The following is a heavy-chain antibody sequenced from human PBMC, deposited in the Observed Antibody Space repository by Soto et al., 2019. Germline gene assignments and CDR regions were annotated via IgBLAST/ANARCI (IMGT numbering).Heavy chain of an antibody. J-gene: IGHJ5*02. V-gene: IGHV4-34*01. CDR3: ARKMSVVLRFLAWDANFDP. CDR2: INHSGST. Sequence: PSETLSRTCAVYGGCFSGYYWSWILQPPGKGLEWMGEINHSGSTNYNPSLKSRVTISVDTSKNQFSLKLSSVTAADTAVYYCARKMSVVLRFLAWDANFDPWGQGTRVTVSS. D-gene: IGHD3-3*01. CDR1: GGCFSGYY.